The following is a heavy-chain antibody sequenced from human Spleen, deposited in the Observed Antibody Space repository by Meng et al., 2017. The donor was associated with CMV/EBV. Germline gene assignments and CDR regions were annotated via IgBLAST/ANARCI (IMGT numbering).Heavy chain of an antibody. J-gene: IGHJ4*02. CDR3: ARDSRFGVVNSVDY. CDR2: ISYDGSNK. V-gene: IGHV3-30-3*01. D-gene: IGHD3-3*01. CDR1: GFTFSSYA. Sequence: GESLKISCAASGFTFSSYAMHWVRQAPGKGLEWVAVISYDGSNKYYADSVKGRFTISRDNSKNTLYLQMNSLRAEDTAVYYCARDSRFGVVNSVDYWGQGTLVTVSS.